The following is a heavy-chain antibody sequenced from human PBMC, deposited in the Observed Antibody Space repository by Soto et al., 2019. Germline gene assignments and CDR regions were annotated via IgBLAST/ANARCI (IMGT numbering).Heavy chain of an antibody. D-gene: IGHD3-9*01. CDR2: IIPIFGTA. CDR3: ARGRPSGVRYFDYYGMDV. CDR1: GGTFSSYA. V-gene: IGHV1-69*13. Sequence: SVKVSCKASGGTFSSYAISWVRQAPGQGLEWMGGIIPIFGTANYAQKFQGRVTITADESTSTAYMELSSLRSEDTAVYYCARGRPSGVRYFDYYGMDVWGQGATVTVSS. J-gene: IGHJ6*02.